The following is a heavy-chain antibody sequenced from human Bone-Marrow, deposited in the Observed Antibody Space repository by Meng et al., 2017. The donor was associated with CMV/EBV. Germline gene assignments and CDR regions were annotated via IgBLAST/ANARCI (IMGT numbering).Heavy chain of an antibody. CDR2: VDPEAGET. J-gene: IGHJ4*02. D-gene: IGHD3-10*01. Sequence: SGYTFPYYYMPWVQQAPGQGLAWMGLVDPEAGETIYAEKFQGRVTITADTSTDTAYMELSSLRSEDTAVYYCAKGSGNHRVYYFDYWGQGTLVTVSS. V-gene: IGHV1-69-2*01. CDR3: AKGSGNHRVYYFDY. CDR1: GYTFPYYY.